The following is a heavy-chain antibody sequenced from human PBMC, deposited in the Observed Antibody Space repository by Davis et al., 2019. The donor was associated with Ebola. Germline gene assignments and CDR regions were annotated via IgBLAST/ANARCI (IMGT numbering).Heavy chain of an antibody. CDR2: ILGSGGST. Sequence: PGGSLRLSCAASGFTFSSYAMSSVRQAPGKGLAWVSAILGSGGSTYYADSVKGRFTISRDNSKNTLYLQMNSLRAEDTAVYFCAIGVQPHRWFDPWGQGAKVTVSS. CDR3: AIGVQPHRWFDP. J-gene: IGHJ5*02. V-gene: IGHV3-23*01. CDR1: GFTFSSYA. D-gene: IGHD1-14*01.